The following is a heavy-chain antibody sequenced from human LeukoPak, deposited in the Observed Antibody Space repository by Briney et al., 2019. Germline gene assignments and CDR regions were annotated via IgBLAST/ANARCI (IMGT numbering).Heavy chain of an antibody. Sequence: SETLSLTCTVSGGSISSSSYYWGWIRQPPGKGLEWIGSIYYSGSTYYNPSLKSRVTISVDTSKNQFSLKLSSVTAADTAVYYCARVPPDYDDILTGPYYFDYWGQGTLVTVSS. CDR3: ARVPPDYDDILTGPYYFDY. J-gene: IGHJ4*02. V-gene: IGHV4-39*07. D-gene: IGHD3-9*01. CDR2: IYYSGST. CDR1: GGSISSSSYY.